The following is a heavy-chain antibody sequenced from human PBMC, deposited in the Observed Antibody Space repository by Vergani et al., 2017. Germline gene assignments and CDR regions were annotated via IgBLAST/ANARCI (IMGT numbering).Heavy chain of an antibody. CDR3: ARDLSQLGRGNYYDGMDV. D-gene: IGHD6-6*01. J-gene: IGHJ6*02. Sequence: EVQLLESGGGLVQPGGSLRLSCAASGFTFSSYAMSWVRQAPGKGLEWVSVIYSGGSTYYADSVKGRFTISRDNSKNTLYLQMNSLRAEDTAVYYCARDLSQLGRGNYYDGMDVWGQGTTVTVSS. CDR1: GFTFSSYA. CDR2: IYSGGST. V-gene: IGHV3-23*03.